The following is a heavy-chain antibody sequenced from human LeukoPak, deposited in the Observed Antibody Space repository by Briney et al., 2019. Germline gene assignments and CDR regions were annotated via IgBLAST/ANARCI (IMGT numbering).Heavy chain of an antibody. CDR2: IYYSGST. J-gene: IGHJ4*02. CDR3: ARQTPDLGFDN. D-gene: IGHD2-15*01. CDR1: GASISSISYY. V-gene: IGHV4-39*01. Sequence: SETLSLTCTASGASISSISYYWGWIRQPPGKGLEWIGNIYYSGSTYCNPSLKSRVPISVDTSTNQFSLKLSSVTADDTAVYCCARQTPDLGFDNWGQGTLVTVSS.